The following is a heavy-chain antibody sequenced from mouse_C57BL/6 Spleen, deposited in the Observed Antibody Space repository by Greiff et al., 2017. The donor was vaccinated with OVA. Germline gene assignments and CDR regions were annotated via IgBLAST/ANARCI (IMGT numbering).Heavy chain of an antibody. J-gene: IGHJ3*01. V-gene: IGHV5-16*01. CDR1: GFTFSDYY. CDR2: INYDGSST. Sequence: EVMLVESEGGLVQPGSSMKLSCTASGFTFSDYYMAWVRQVPEKGLEWVANINYDGSSTYYLDSLTSRFIISRDNAKNILYLQMSSLKSEDTATYYCARAGTSYSKAWFAYWGQGTLVTVSA. D-gene: IGHD2-5*01. CDR3: ARAGTSYSKAWFAY.